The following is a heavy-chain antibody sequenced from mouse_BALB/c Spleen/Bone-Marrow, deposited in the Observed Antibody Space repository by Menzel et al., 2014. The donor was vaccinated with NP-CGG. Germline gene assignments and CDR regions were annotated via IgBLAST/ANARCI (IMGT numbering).Heavy chain of an antibody. V-gene: IGHV3-1*02. CDR2: IHYSGFT. Sequence: EVKLMESGPDLVQPSQSLSLTCTVTGYSITSGYCWHWIRQFPGNKLEWMGYIHYSGFTDYNPSLKSRISITRDTSKNQCCLQLNSVTTEDTATYYCTRETAVVADFDYWGQGTTLTVAS. D-gene: IGHD3-3*01. J-gene: IGHJ2*01. CDR1: GYSITSGYC. CDR3: TRETAVVADFDY.